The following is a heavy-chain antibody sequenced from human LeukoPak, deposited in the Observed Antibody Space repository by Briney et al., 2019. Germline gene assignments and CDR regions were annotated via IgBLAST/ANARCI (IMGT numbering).Heavy chain of an antibody. CDR1: GGSMSDYY. V-gene: IGHV4-4*09. CDR3: AGYSGSPRYFDY. D-gene: IGHD6-6*01. Sequence: SETLSLTCTVSGGSMSDYYWSWIRQPPGKGLEWIGYIYSSGSTNHNPSLKSRVTISVDTSRNQFSLRLSAVTAADTAVYYCAGYSGSPRYFDYWGQGTLVTVSS. CDR2: IYSSGST. J-gene: IGHJ4*02.